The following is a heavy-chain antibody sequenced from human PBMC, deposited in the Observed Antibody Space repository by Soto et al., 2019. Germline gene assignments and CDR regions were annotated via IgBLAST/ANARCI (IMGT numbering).Heavy chain of an antibody. CDR1: GFTFTSSA. D-gene: IGHD1-26*01. V-gene: IGHV1-58*01. CDR2: IVVGSGNT. Sequence: ASVKVSCKASGFTFTSSAVQWVRQARGQRLEWIGWIVVGSGNTNYAQKFQERVTITRDMSTSTAYMELSSLRAEDTAVYFCAKDLYADCDTGICYYFDWWGPGTLVTVSS. CDR3: AKDLYADCDTGICYYFDW. J-gene: IGHJ4*02.